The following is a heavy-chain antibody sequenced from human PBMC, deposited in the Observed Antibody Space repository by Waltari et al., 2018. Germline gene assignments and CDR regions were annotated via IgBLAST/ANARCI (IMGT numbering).Heavy chain of an antibody. D-gene: IGHD1-7*01. CDR2: FDHENGET. Sequence: QVQLVQSGAEVKKPGASVKVSCKVSGYTLTELSMHWVRQAPGKGLEWMGGFDHENGETMYAQKCQGRVTMTEETATDTAYMELSSLRAEDTAVYYWATFSYYDNWNSYRLDPWGQGTLVTVSS. CDR1: GYTLTELS. J-gene: IGHJ5*02. V-gene: IGHV1-24*01. CDR3: ATFSYYDNWNSYRLDP.